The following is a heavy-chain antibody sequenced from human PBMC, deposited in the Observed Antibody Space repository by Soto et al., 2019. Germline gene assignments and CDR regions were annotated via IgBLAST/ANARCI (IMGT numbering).Heavy chain of an antibody. CDR1: GFTFSNAW. CDR3: TTAPADPQSYYYYYGMDV. V-gene: IGHV3-15*07. Sequence: GGSLRLSCAASGFTFSNAWMNWVRQAPGKGLEWVGRIKSKTDGGTTDYTAPVKGRFTISRDDSKNTLYLQMNSLKTEDTAVYYCTTAPADPQSYYYYYGMDVWGQGTTVTVSS. CDR2: IKSKTDGGTT. J-gene: IGHJ6*02.